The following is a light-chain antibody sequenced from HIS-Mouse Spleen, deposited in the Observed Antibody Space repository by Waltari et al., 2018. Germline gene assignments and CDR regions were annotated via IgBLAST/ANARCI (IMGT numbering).Light chain of an antibody. Sequence: QSALTQPRSVSGSPGQSVTISCTGPSSDVGGYNYVSWYQQHPGKAPKLMIYDVSTRPSGVPDRFSGSKSGNTASLTISGLQAEDEADYYCCSYAGSYTYVFGTGTKVTVL. CDR2: DVS. V-gene: IGLV2-11*01. CDR3: CSYAGSYTYV. CDR1: SSDVGGYNY. J-gene: IGLJ1*01.